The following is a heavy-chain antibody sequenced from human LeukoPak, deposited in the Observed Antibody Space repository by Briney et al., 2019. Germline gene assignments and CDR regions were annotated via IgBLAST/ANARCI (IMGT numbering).Heavy chain of an antibody. CDR2: IIGSGGST. J-gene: IGHJ4*02. D-gene: IGHD3-10*01. V-gene: IGHV3-23*01. Sequence: GGSLRLSCAASGFTFSSYGMSWVREAPGKGLEWGSAIIGSGGSTYYADSVKGRFTISRDNSKNTLYLQMNSLRAEDTAVYYCAKWAPTQSSGSYVYWGQGTLVTVSS. CDR3: AKWAPTQSSGSYVY. CDR1: GFTFSSYG.